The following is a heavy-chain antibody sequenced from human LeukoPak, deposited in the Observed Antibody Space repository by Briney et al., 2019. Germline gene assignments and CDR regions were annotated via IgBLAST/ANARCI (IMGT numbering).Heavy chain of an antibody. CDR2: IIPIFGTA. CDR3: ARASANLGYCSSTSCYSPFDY. D-gene: IGHD2-2*02. CDR1: GGTFSSYA. V-gene: IGHV1-69*05. J-gene: IGHJ4*02. Sequence: SVKVSCKASGGTFSSYAISWVRQAPGQGLEWMGGIIPIFGTANYAQKFQGRVTVTTDESTSTAYMELSSLRSEDTAVYYCARASANLGYCSSTSCYSPFDYWGQGTLVTVSS.